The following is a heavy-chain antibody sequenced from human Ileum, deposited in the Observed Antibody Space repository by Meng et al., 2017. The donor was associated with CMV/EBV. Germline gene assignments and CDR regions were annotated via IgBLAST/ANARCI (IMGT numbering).Heavy chain of an antibody. CDR1: GGSFSGYY. D-gene: IGHD3-3*01. CDR2: INHSGST. CDR3: ARGLQGITIFGVVPG. Sequence: VYGGSFSGYYWSWLRQPPGKGLEWIGEINHSGSTNYNPSLKSRVTISLDTSKNQFSLKLSSVTAADTAVYYCARGLQGITIFGVVPGGGQGTLVTVSS. V-gene: IGHV4-34*01. J-gene: IGHJ4*02.